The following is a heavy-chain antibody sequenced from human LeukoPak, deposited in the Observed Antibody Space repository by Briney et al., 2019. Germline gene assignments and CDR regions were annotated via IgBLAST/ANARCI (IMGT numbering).Heavy chain of an antibody. CDR2: IQQDGSEK. J-gene: IGHJ4*02. CDR1: GFTFSTFW. CDR3: ARDLFSYGRGFDY. V-gene: IGHV3-7*01. Sequence: GGSLRLTCTASGFTFSTFWMSWVRQAPGKGLEWVANIQQDGSEKYYVDSVKGRFTISRDNAKKSLYLQMNSLRVEDTAVYYCARDLFSYGRGFDYWGQGTLVSVSS. D-gene: IGHD5-18*01.